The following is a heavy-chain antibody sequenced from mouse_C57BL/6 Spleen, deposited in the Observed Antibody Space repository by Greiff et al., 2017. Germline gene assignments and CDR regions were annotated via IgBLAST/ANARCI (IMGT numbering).Heavy chain of an antibody. Sequence: EVKLMESGPGLVKPSQSLSLTCSVTGYSITSGYYWNWIRQFPGNKLEWMGYISYDGSNNYNPSLKNRISITRDTSKNQFFLKLNSVPTEDTATYYCAREGYDYDEFAYWGQGTLVTVSA. D-gene: IGHD2-4*01. CDR2: ISYDGSN. J-gene: IGHJ3*01. CDR1: GYSITSGYY. CDR3: AREGYDYDEFAY. V-gene: IGHV3-6*01.